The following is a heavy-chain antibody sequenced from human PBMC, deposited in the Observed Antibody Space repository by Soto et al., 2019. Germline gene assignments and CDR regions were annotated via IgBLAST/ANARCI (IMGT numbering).Heavy chain of an antibody. CDR3: TRGYNGYAQAGLDS. V-gene: IGHV3-48*01. Sequence: EVQLVESGGGLVQPGGSLRLSCAASGFTFSIYSMNWVRQAPGKGLEWVSYITSSGSATYYADTVKGRFTISRDNAKNYLYLQMNSLRAEDTAVYYCTRGYNGYAQAGLDSWGQGTLVTVSA. D-gene: IGHD5-12*01. CDR1: GFTFSIYS. CDR2: ITSSGSAT. J-gene: IGHJ4*02.